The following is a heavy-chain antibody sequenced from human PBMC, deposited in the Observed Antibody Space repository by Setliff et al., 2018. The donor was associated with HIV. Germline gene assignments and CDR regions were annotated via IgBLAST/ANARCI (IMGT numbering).Heavy chain of an antibody. CDR3: ATRLYTYDTGRQYNSLGHFES. Sequence: GASVKVSCKASGGTFTNHGIGWVRQAPGRRLEWLGGVIPMFGITNDGQKFQGRVAITTDESTSTVFMELSSLTSEDTAVYYCATRLYTYDTGRQYNSLGHFESWGQGTLVTVSS. CDR2: VIPMFGIT. V-gene: IGHV1-69*05. CDR1: GGTFTNHG. D-gene: IGHD1-20*01. J-gene: IGHJ4*02.